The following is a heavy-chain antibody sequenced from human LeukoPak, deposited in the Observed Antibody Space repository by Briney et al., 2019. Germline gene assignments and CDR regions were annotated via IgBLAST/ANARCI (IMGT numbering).Heavy chain of an antibody. CDR3: AIVPKTGMPAIT. Sequence: VASVKVSCKTSGGSTNNYGINWVRQAPGQGLEWMGMIIPLLTRPKYAKKFQGRVTITADESADTAYMEVSRLTSEDTAVFFCAIVPKTGMPAITWGPGTLVSVSS. CDR2: IIPLLTRP. CDR1: GGSTNNYG. V-gene: IGHV1-69*13. D-gene: IGHD6-6*01. J-gene: IGHJ5*02.